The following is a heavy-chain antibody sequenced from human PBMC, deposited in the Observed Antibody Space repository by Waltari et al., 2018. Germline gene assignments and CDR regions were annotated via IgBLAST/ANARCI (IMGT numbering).Heavy chain of an antibody. Sequence: QVQLVQSGAEVKKPGSSVKVSCKASGGTFSSYAINLGRKAPGQGLEWRGGIIPIFGTANNAQKFQGRVTITADESTSTAYMELSSLRSEDTAVYYCARDFWAAAAANNWFDPWGQGTLVTVSS. D-gene: IGHD6-13*01. V-gene: IGHV1-69*12. CDR2: IIPIFGTA. CDR3: ARDFWAAAAANNWFDP. J-gene: IGHJ5*02. CDR1: GGTFSSYA.